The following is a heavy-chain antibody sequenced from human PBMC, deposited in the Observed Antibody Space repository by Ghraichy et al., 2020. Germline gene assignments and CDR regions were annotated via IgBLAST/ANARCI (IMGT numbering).Heavy chain of an antibody. V-gene: IGHV3-33*01. J-gene: IGHJ6*02. CDR1: GFAFSTYC. CDR2: IWYDGNKK. D-gene: IGHD3-3*01. CDR3: ASITIFGVVPTSNGMDA. Sequence: GGSLRLSCAASGFAFSTYCMHWVRQAPGKGLEWVAVIWYDGNKKYYAESVKGRFTISRDNYKNTLYLQMNSLRAEDTAVYYCASITIFGVVPTSNGMDAWGQWTTVTVSS.